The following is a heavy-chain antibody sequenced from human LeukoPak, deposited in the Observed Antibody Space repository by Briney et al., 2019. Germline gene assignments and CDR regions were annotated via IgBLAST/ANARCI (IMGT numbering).Heavy chain of an antibody. D-gene: IGHD3-10*01. CDR2: IKQAGSEK. CDR3: ARESMVRGFFRGRNYFDY. V-gene: IGHV3-7*01. CDR1: GFSFSSYC. J-gene: IGHJ4*02. Sequence: PGGSLRLSCAVSGFSFSSYCMSWVRQAPGKGLEWVANIKQAGSEKYYVVPVKGRFTISRDNAKNSLYLQMNSLRAEDTAVYYCARESMVRGFFRGRNYFDYWGQGTLVTVSS.